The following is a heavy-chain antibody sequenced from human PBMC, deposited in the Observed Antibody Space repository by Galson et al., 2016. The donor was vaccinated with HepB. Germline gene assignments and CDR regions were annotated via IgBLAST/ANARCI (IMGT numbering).Heavy chain of an antibody. CDR1: GFTFGDYT. Sequence: SLRLSCAASGFTFGDYTMSWFRQAPGKGLEWVGFIRTKTFGATTEYAASVKGRFTISRDDSKSIAYLQMNSLKTEDTAVYYCARDTSGWYYFDYWGQGILVTVSA. D-gene: IGHD6-19*01. V-gene: IGHV3-49*03. J-gene: IGHJ4*02. CDR2: IRTKTFGATT. CDR3: ARDTSGWYYFDY.